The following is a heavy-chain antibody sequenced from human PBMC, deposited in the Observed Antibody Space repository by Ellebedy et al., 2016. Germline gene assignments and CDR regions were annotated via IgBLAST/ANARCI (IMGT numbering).Heavy chain of an antibody. J-gene: IGHJ3*02. Sequence: ASVKVSXXASGYTFTSYYMHWVRQATGQGLEWMGWMNPNSGNTGYAQKFQGRVTMTRNTSISTAYMELSSLRSEDTAVYYCARAYDFWSGYPSLGDAFDIWGQGTMVTVSS. CDR2: MNPNSGNT. V-gene: IGHV1-8*02. CDR1: GYTFTSYY. D-gene: IGHD3-3*01. CDR3: ARAYDFWSGYPSLGDAFDI.